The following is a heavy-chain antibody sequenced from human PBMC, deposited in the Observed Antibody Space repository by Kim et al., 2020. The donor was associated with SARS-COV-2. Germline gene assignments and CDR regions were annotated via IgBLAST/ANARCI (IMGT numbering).Heavy chain of an antibody. CDR3: ARIARYFDWLLYLGVGAFDI. CDR2: IYHSGST. CDR1: GGSISSSNW. J-gene: IGHJ3*02. D-gene: IGHD3-9*01. Sequence: SETLSLTCAVSGGSISSSNWWSWVRQPPGKGLEWIGEIYHSGSTNYNPSLKSRVTISVDKSKNQFSLKLSSVTAADTAVYYCARIARYFDWLLYLGVGAFDIWGQGTMVTVSS. V-gene: IGHV4-4*02.